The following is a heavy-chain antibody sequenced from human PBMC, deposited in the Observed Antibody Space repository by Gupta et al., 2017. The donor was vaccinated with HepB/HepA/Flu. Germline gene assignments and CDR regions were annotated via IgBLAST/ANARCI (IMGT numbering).Heavy chain of an antibody. CDR1: GYSFTSYW. Sequence: EVQLVQSGAEVKKPGESLKISCKGSGYSFTSYWIGWVRQMPGKGLEWMGIIYPGDSDTRYSPSFQGQVTISADKSISTAYLQWSSLKASDTAMYYCARHTKTYYYDSSGYYLDYWGQGTLVTVSS. CDR3: ARHTKTYYYDSSGYYLDY. J-gene: IGHJ4*02. V-gene: IGHV5-51*01. D-gene: IGHD3-22*01. CDR2: IYPGDSDT.